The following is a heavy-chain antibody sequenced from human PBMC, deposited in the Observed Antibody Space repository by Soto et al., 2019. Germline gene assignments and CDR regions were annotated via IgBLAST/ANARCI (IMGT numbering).Heavy chain of an antibody. J-gene: IGHJ6*02. Sequence: SETLSVTCTVSGGSISSGDYYWSWIRQPPGKGLEWIGYIYYSGSTYYNPSLKSRVTISVDTSKNQFSLKLSSVTAADTAVYYCARGSRGNYYYGMDVWGQGTTVTVSS. D-gene: IGHD3-10*01. CDR2: IYYSGST. CDR1: GGSISSGDYY. V-gene: IGHV4-30-4*01. CDR3: ARGSRGNYYYGMDV.